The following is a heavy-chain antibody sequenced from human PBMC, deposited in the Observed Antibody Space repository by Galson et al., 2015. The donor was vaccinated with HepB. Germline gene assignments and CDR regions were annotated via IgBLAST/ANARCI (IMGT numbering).Heavy chain of an antibody. D-gene: IGHD3-9*01. Sequence: SVKVSCKASGYTFTGYYIHWVRQAPGQGLEWMGRINTNSGGTNYAQKFQGSVIMTRDTSINTAYLEVRRLKSDDTVVYFCARERSRHFVWRPLTTDAFDMWGQGTMVTVSS. J-gene: IGHJ3*02. CDR2: INTNSGGT. CDR3: ARERSRHFVWRPLTTDAFDM. CDR1: GYTFTGYY. V-gene: IGHV1-2*05.